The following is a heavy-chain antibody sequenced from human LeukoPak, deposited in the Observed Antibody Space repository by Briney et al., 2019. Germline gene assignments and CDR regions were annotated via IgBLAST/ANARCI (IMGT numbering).Heavy chain of an antibody. D-gene: IGHD6-6*01. CDR1: GFTFSSHT. V-gene: IGHV3-23*01. Sequence: GGSLRLSCAASGFTFSSHTMSWVRQAPGKGLEWVSAIGGSGDSTYYADSVKGRFTISRDNSQNTLYLQMNSLRAEDTAVYYCAKDPLEQLSTIYFQNWGQGTLVTVSS. CDR2: IGGSGDST. CDR3: AKDPLEQLSTIYFQN. J-gene: IGHJ1*01.